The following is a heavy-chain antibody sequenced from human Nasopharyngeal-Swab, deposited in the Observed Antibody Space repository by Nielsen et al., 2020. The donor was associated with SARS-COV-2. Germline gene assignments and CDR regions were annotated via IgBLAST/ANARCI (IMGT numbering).Heavy chain of an antibody. V-gene: IGHV1-2*02. CDR2: INPNSGGT. J-gene: IGHJ4*02. CDR3: ARAKYSGYEVYY. D-gene: IGHD5-12*01. Sequence: ASVKVSCKASGYTFTGYHMHWVRQAPGQGLEWMGWINPNSGGTNYAQKFQGRVTMTRDTSISTAYMELSRLRSDDTAVYYCARAKYSGYEVYYWGQGTLVTVSS. CDR1: GYTFTGYH.